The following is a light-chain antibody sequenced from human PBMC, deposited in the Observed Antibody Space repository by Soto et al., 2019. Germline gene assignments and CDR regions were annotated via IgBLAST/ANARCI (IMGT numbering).Light chain of an antibody. CDR3: SSYTSSDTYF. CDR2: DVS. CDR1: SSDVGGYNH. V-gene: IGLV2-14*01. J-gene: IGLJ1*01. Sequence: QPASVSGSPGQSITISCTGTSSDVGGYNHVSWYQQHPGKAPKLMIYDVSNRPSGASNRFSGSKSGSTASLTISALQAEDEAEYYCSSYTSSDTYFFGTGTKVTVL.